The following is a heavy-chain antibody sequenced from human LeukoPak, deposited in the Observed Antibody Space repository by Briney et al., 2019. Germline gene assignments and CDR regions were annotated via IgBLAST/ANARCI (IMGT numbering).Heavy chain of an antibody. V-gene: IGHV3-7*01. J-gene: IGHJ3*02. D-gene: IGHD2-15*01. Sequence: GGSLRLSCAASGFTFSSYAMSWVRQAPGKGLEWVANIKQDGSEKYYVDSVKGRFTISRDNAKNSLYLQMNSLRAEDTAVYYCARDRRNIVVVVSVTDAFDIWGQGTMVTVSS. CDR2: IKQDGSEK. CDR3: ARDRRNIVVVVSVTDAFDI. CDR1: GFTFSSYA.